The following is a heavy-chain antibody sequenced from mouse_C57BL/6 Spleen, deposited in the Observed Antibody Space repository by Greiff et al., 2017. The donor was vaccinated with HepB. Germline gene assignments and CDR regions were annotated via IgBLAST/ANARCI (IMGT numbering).Heavy chain of an antibody. V-gene: IGHV1-82*01. J-gene: IGHJ2*01. D-gene: IGHD2-14*01. CDR3: ARRGYYYFDY. Sequence: QVQLQQSGPELVKPGASVKISCKASGYAFSSSWMNWVKQRPGKGLEWIGRSYPGDGDTDYNGKFKGKATLTADKSSSPAYMQISSLTSEDSAVYFCARRGYYYFDYWGQGTTLTVSS. CDR1: GYAFSSSW. CDR2: SYPGDGDT.